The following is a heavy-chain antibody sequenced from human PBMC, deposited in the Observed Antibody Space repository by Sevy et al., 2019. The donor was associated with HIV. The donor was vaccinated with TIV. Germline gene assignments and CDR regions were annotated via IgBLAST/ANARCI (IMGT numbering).Heavy chain of an antibody. J-gene: IGHJ4*02. CDR1: GFTFDDYA. CDR2: ISWNSGSI. Sequence: GGSLRLSCAASGFTFDDYAMHWVRQAPGKCLEWVSGISWNSGSIGYADSVKGRFTISRDNAKNSLYLQMNSLRAEDTALYYCAKAHYYDSSGVHYFDYWGQGTLVTVSS. V-gene: IGHV3-9*01. CDR3: AKAHYYDSSGVHYFDY. D-gene: IGHD3-22*01.